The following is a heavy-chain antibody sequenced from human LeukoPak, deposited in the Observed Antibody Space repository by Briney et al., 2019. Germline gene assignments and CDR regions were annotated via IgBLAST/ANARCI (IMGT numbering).Heavy chain of an antibody. CDR1: GYTFTDYY. Sequence: ASVKVSCKASGYTFTDYYIHWVRQAPGQGLEWMGWINPDSGGTKYAQKFQGRVTMTRDTSISTAYMVLSTLRSDDTAVYYCARDRLAAAGTGVWGQGALVIVSS. D-gene: IGHD6-13*01. CDR2: INPDSGGT. V-gene: IGHV1-2*02. J-gene: IGHJ4*02. CDR3: ARDRLAAAGTGV.